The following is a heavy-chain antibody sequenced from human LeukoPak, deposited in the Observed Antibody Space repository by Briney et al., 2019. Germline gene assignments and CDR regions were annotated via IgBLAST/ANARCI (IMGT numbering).Heavy chain of an antibody. CDR2: ISWNSGSI. CDR1: GFTFDDYA. D-gene: IGHD2-2*01. CDR3: AKGRSTSSLGGAFDI. J-gene: IGHJ3*02. V-gene: IGHV3-9*01. Sequence: PGGSLRLSCAASGFTFDDYAMQWVRQAPGKGLEWVSGISWNSGSIGYADSVKGRFTISRDNAKNSLYLQMNSLRAEDTALYYCAKGRSTSSLGGAFDIWGQGTMVTVSS.